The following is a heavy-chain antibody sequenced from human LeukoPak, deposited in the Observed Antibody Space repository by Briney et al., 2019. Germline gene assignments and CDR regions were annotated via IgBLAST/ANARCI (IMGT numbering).Heavy chain of an antibody. V-gene: IGHV4-59*01. CDR1: GGSISSYY. CDR3: ASHYYDSRGYSPFDY. Sequence: KPSETLSLTCTVSGGSISSYYWSWIRQPPGKGLEWIGYIYYSGSTNYNPSLKSRVTMSVDTSKNQFSLKLSSVTAADTAVYYCASHYYDSRGYSPFDYWGQGTLVTVSS. D-gene: IGHD3-22*01. CDR2: IYYSGST. J-gene: IGHJ4*02.